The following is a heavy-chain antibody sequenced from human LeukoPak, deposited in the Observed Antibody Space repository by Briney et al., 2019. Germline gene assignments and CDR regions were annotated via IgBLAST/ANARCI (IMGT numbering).Heavy chain of an antibody. J-gene: IGHJ4*02. D-gene: IGHD2-21*01. CDR2: MNPNSGNT. CDR1: GYTFTSYD. Sequence: GASVKVSCKASGYTFTSYDINWVRQATGQGLEWMGWMNPNSGNTGYAQKFQGRVTMTRNTSISTAYMELSSLRAEDTAVYYCAKDGGDDYGPSDYFDYWGQGTLVTVSS. V-gene: IGHV1-8*01. CDR3: AKDGGDDYGPSDYFDY.